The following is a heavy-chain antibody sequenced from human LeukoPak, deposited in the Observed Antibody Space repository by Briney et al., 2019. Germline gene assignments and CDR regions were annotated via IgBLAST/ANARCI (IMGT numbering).Heavy chain of an antibody. J-gene: IGHJ5*02. CDR3: ARFDVAAAAGGFDP. V-gene: IGHV1-3*01. Sequence: ASVKVSCKASVYTFTSYAMHWVGQAPGQRLEWMGWINAGNGNAKYSQKFQGRVTITRGTSASTAYMELSSLRSEDTAVYYCARFDVAAAAGGFDPWGQGTLVTVSS. CDR2: INAGNGNA. D-gene: IGHD6-13*01. CDR1: VYTFTSYA.